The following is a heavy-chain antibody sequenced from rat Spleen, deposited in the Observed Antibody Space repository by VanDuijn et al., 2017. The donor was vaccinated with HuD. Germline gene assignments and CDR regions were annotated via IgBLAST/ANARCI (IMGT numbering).Heavy chain of an antibody. CDR3: ASSGDYSDY. CDR1: GFNFDDYW. Sequence: EVKLVESGGGLVQPGRSLKISCVASGFNFDDYWMGWVRQAPGKGLEWIGEINKDSSIINYSPSFKDKFTISRDNAQNTLYLQMSKLGSEDTAIYYCASSGDYSDYWGQGVMVTVSS. V-gene: IGHV4-2*01. CDR2: INKDSSII. J-gene: IGHJ2*01. D-gene: IGHD1-1*01.